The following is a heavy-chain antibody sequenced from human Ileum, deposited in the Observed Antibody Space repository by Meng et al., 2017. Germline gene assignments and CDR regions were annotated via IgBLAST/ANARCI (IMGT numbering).Heavy chain of an antibody. D-gene: IGHD4-23*01. CDR2: ISHSGSA. J-gene: IGHJ4*02. V-gene: IGHV4-4*02. CDR1: SGSISSNTY. Sequence: AQLRESGPGLVGPSGTLSLTCAVSSGSISSNTYWSWVRQPPGKGLEWIGQISHSGSAYYNPSLKSRVTMSVDKSKSQFSLMLTSVTAADTAIYYCARHGGYSQDFWGQGTLVTVSS. CDR3: ARHGGYSQDF.